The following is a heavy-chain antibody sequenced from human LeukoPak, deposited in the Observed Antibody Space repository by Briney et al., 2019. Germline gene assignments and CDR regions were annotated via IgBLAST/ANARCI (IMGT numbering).Heavy chain of an antibody. Sequence: GGSLRLSCAASGFTFSTYGMHWVRQAPGKGLEWVAFIRYDGSNKYADSVKGRFTISRDNSKNTLFLQMNSLRAEDTAVYYCAKDGGTHGEYYSYYMDVWGKGTTVTVSS. CDR2: IRYDGSNK. V-gene: IGHV3-30*02. J-gene: IGHJ6*03. CDR1: GFTFSTYG. CDR3: AKDGGTHGEYYSYYMDV. D-gene: IGHD2-15*01.